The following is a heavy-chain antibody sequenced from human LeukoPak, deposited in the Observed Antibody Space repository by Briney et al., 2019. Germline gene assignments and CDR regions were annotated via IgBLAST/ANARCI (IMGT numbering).Heavy chain of an antibody. CDR2: IKQNGGEI. J-gene: IGHJ4*02. CDR1: GFIFNKYW. Sequence: GGSLRLSCAASGFIFNKYWMTWLRQAPGEAPVWVANIKQNGGEIHYLDSVKGRFTISRDDAKNSLYLQMNSLRVEDTARYFCARDLPFDLWGQGTLVTVSS. CDR3: ARDLPFDL. V-gene: IGHV3-7*03.